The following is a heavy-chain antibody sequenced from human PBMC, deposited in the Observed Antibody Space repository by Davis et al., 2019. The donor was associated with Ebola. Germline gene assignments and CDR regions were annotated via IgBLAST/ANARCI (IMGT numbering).Heavy chain of an antibody. CDR1: GYSFTSYW. CDR3: ARRADFWSGYYNYYYMDV. CDR2: IYPGDSDT. V-gene: IGHV5-51*01. Sequence: GESLKISCKGSGYSFTSYWIGWVRQMPGKGLEWMGIIYPGDSDTRYSPSFQGQVTISADKSISTAYLRWSSLKASDTAMYYCARRADFWSGYYNYYYMDVWGKGTTVTVSS. D-gene: IGHD3-3*01. J-gene: IGHJ6*03.